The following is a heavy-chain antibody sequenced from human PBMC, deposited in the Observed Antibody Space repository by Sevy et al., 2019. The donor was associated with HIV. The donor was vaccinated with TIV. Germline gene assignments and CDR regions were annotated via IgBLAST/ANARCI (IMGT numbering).Heavy chain of an antibody. CDR2: ISHDERTT. CDR3: ARDPGNSGNY. V-gene: IGHV3-30*04. Sequence: GGSLRLSCAASGFTFSTHAMHWLRQAPGKGLEWVAVISHDERTTYYADSVKGRFTISRDNSKNTLYLQMDSLRPEDTTIYYCARDPGNSGNYWGQGTLVTVSS. J-gene: IGHJ4*02. D-gene: IGHD1-1*01. CDR1: GFTFSTHA.